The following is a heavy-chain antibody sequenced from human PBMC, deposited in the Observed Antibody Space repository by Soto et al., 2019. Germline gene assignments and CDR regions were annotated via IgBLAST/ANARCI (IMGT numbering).Heavy chain of an antibody. J-gene: IGHJ4*02. CDR2: IKQDGSEK. CDR3: PKSYGSGDVPPR. V-gene: IGHV3-7*02. D-gene: IGHD3-10*01. CDR1: GFGFSNYW. Sequence: EVRLVESGGGLVQAGGSLRLSCAASGFGFSNYWMTWFRQAPGRGLEWVANIKQDGSEKYYVDSVKGRFVISRDNAKNSLFLQMDSLRAEDTAVYYCPKSYGSGDVPPRWGQGTLVTVSS.